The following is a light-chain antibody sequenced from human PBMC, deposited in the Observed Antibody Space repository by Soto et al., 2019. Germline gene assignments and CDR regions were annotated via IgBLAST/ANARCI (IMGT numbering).Light chain of an antibody. CDR2: STN. J-gene: IGLJ3*02. V-gene: IGLV8-61*01. CDR1: SGSVSTSYY. Sequence: QAVVTQEPSFSVSPGGTVTLTCGLSSGSVSTSYYPSWYQQTPGQAPRTLIYSTNTRSSGVPDRVSGSILGNKAALTITGAQADDDSDYYCVLYLGSGISVFGGGTKLTVL. CDR3: VLYLGSGISV.